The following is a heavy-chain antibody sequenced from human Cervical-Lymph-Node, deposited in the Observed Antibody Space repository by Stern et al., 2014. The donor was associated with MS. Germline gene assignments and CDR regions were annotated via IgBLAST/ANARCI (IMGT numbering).Heavy chain of an antibody. Sequence: EVQLLESGAEVKKPGESLKISCKGSGYSFTSYWIGLVRQMPGKGLAWMGIIFPGDSDTRYSPSFQGQVTISADKSISTASLQWSSLKAWDTAMYYCASSLRFGVAPYDAFDIWGQGTMVTVSS. CDR3: ASSLRFGVAPYDAFDI. V-gene: IGHV5-51*01. CDR2: IFPGDSDT. CDR1: GYSFTSYW. D-gene: IGHD3-3*01. J-gene: IGHJ3*02.